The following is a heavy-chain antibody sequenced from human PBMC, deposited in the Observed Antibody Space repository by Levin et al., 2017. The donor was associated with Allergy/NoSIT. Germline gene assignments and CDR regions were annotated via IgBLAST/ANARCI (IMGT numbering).Heavy chain of an antibody. J-gene: IGHJ6*02. Sequence: GESLKISCAASGFTISSNYMSWVRQAPGKGLEWVSVIYSGGHIYYADSVKGRFTISRDNSKNTLYLQMNSLIAEDTAVYYCSRDHYDILTGYYRGYGMDVWGQGTTVTVSS. D-gene: IGHD3-9*01. CDR3: SRDHYDILTGYYRGYGMDV. CDR2: IYSGGHI. V-gene: IGHV3-53*01. CDR1: GFTISSNY.